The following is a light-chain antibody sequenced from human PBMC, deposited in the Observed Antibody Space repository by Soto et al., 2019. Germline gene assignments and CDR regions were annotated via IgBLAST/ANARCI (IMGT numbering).Light chain of an antibody. Sequence: DIVMTQSPDSLAVSVGERATMNCKCSRSVLYTSNNKNHLAWYQQKPGQPPQLIIYWASTRESGVPERFSGSGSGTDFTLTISSLEAEDVAFYWCQQYFDVPFTFGGGTKVEI. CDR2: WAS. CDR3: QQYFDVPFT. V-gene: IGKV4-1*01. CDR1: RSVLYTSNNKNH. J-gene: IGKJ4*01.